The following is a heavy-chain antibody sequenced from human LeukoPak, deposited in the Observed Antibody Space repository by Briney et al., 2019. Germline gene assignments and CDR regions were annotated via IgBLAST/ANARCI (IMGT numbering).Heavy chain of an antibody. CDR1: GGSFSGYY. CDR3: ARGLSACSSTSCHYDAFDI. CDR2: INHSGST. D-gene: IGHD2-2*01. Sequence: SETLSLTCAVYGGSFSGYYWGWIRQPPGKGLEWIGEINHSGSTNYNPSLKSRVTISVDTSKNQFSLKLSSVTAADTAVYYCARGLSACSSTSCHYDAFDIWGQGTMVTVSS. J-gene: IGHJ3*02. V-gene: IGHV4-34*01.